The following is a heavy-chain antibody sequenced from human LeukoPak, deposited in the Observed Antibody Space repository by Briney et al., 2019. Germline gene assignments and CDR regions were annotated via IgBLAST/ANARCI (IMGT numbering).Heavy chain of an antibody. Sequence: RASVKVSCKASGGTFSSYAISWVRQAPGQGLERMGGIIPIFGTANYAQKFQGRVTITADESTSTAYMELSSLRSEDTAVYYCAREGITIFGVVNEASHQKDDAFDIWGQGTMVTVSS. CDR3: AREGITIFGVVNEASHQKDDAFDI. CDR2: IIPIFGTA. V-gene: IGHV1-69*01. J-gene: IGHJ3*02. D-gene: IGHD3-3*01. CDR1: GGTFSSYA.